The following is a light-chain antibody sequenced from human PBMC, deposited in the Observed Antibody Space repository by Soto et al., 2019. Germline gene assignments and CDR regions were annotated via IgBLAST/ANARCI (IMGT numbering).Light chain of an antibody. CDR2: EGS. CDR1: SSDIGSYHL. Sequence: QSVLTQPPSASGSPGQSITISCTGTSSDIGSYHLVSWYQQHPDKAPKLIIYEGSKRPSGVSNRFSGSKSGNTASLTISGLQTEDEADYYCCSYARSNFVVFGGGTKLTVL. V-gene: IGLV2-23*01. J-gene: IGLJ2*01. CDR3: CSYARSNFVV.